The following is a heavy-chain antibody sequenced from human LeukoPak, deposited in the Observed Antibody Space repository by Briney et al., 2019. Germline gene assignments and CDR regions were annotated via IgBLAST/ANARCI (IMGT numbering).Heavy chain of an antibody. CDR1: GFTVSSNY. Sequence: GGSLRLSCAASGFTVSSNYINWVRQAPGKGLEWVSVLYSGGDTYYADSVKGRFTVSRDNSKNTLYLQMNSLGAEDTAVYYCARDASGYCSTSRCYGSWYFDLWGRGTLVTVSS. V-gene: IGHV3-53*01. D-gene: IGHD2-2*01. CDR3: ARDASGYCSTSRCYGSWYFDL. J-gene: IGHJ2*01. CDR2: LYSGGDT.